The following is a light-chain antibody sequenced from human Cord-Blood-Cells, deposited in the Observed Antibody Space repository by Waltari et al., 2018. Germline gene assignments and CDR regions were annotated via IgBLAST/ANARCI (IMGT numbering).Light chain of an antibody. Sequence: EIVLTQSPGTLSLSPGERATLSCGASQSVSSSYLAWYQQKPGQAPRLIISGASSRATGIPDRCGSRGSGTDFTLTISRLEPEDFAVYYCQQYGSSRTFGQGTKLEIK. CDR3: QQYGSSRT. V-gene: IGKV3-20*01. CDR1: QSVSSSY. J-gene: IGKJ2*01. CDR2: GAS.